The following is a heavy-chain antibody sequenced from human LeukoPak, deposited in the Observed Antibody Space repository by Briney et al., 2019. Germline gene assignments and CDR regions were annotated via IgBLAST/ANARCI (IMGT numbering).Heavy chain of an antibody. Sequence: VASVKVSCKASGYTFTGYYMHWVRQAPGQGLEWMGWINPNSGGTNYAQKFQGRVTMTRDTSISTAYMELSRLRSDDTAVYYCARVRAVAGIGDLDYWGQGTLVTVSS. CDR2: INPNSGGT. V-gene: IGHV1-2*02. D-gene: IGHD6-19*01. CDR3: ARVRAVAGIGDLDY. CDR1: GYTFTGYY. J-gene: IGHJ4*02.